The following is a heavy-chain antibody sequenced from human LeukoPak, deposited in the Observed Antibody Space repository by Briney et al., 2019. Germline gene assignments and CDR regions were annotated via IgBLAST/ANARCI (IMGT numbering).Heavy chain of an antibody. CDR1: GGSISSYY. CDR2: IYYSGST. J-gene: IGHJ4*02. V-gene: IGHV4-59*01. D-gene: IGHD3-16*02. CDR3: ARERYYDYVWGSYRYFDY. Sequence: SETLSLTCTVSGGSISSYYWSWIRQPPGKGLEWIGYIYYSGSTNYNPSLKSRVTISVDTSKNQFSLKLSSVTAADTAVYCCARERYYDYVWGSYRYFDYWGQGTLVTVSS.